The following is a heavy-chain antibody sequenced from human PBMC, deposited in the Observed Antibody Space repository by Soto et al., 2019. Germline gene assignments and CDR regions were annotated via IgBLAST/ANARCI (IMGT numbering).Heavy chain of an antibody. D-gene: IGHD3-22*01. Sequence: LSLTCTVSGGSIRSSSYYWGWIRQPPGKGLEWIGSIYYSGSTYYNPSLKSRVTISVDTSKNQFSLKLSSVTAADTAVYYCARHDGPDYYDSSGYYIDYWGQGTLVTVSS. V-gene: IGHV4-39*01. CDR1: GGSIRSSSYY. J-gene: IGHJ4*02. CDR3: ARHDGPDYYDSSGYYIDY. CDR2: IYYSGST.